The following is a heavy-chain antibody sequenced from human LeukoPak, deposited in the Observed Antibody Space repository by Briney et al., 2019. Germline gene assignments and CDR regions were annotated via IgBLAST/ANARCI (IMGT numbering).Heavy chain of an antibody. CDR1: GYTFTDFG. CDR2: VSTYNGDT. CDR3: ARAESMALYFLY. V-gene: IGHV1-18*01. J-gene: IGHJ1*01. Sequence: GASVKVSCKASGYTFTDFGFIWVRQAPGQGREWMGWVSTYNGDTDYAKKFQDRVTMTTESSTQTTFMELRNLRSDDTAVYYCARAESMALYFLYWGQGTLVSVSS. D-gene: IGHD1-14*01.